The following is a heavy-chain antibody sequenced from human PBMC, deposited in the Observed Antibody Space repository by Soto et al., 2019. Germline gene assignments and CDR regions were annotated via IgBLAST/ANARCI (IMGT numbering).Heavy chain of an antibody. CDR2: ISGSGGST. V-gene: IGHV3-23*01. J-gene: IGHJ6*02. D-gene: IGHD2-15*01. CDR1: GFTFSSYA. Sequence: GGSLRLSCAASGFTFSSYAMSWVRQAPGKGLEWVSAISGSGGSTYYADSVKGRFTISRDNSKNTLYLQMSSLRAEDTAVYYCAKGIGYSHYYYGMDVWGQGTTVTVSS. CDR3: AKGIGYSHYYYGMDV.